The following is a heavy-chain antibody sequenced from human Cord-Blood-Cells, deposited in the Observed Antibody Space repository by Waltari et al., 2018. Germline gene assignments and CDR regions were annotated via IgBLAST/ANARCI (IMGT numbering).Heavy chain of an antibody. J-gene: IGHJ5*02. CDR2: INHSGST. D-gene: IGHD3-16*01. CDR1: GGSFSGYY. CDR3: ARGQRGKNWFDP. Sequence: QAQLQQWGAGMLKPSETLSLTCAVYGGSFSGYYWSWIRQPPGKGLEWSGEINHSGSTNYNPSLKSRVTISVDTSKNQFSLKLSSVTAADTAVYYCARGQRGKNWFDPWGQGTLVTVSS. V-gene: IGHV4-34*01.